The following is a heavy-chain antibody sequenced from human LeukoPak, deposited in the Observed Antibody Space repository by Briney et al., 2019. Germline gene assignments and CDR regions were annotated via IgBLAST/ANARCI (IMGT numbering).Heavy chain of an antibody. V-gene: IGHV1-2*02. D-gene: IGHD2-15*01. Sequence: ASVKVSCKASGYTFTGYYMHWVRQARGPGLEWMGWINPNSGGTNYAQKFQGRVTMTRDTSSSTAYMELSRLRSDDTAVYYCARERTLTSCYDYWGQGTLVTVSS. CDR2: INPNSGGT. J-gene: IGHJ4*02. CDR1: GYTFTGYY. CDR3: ARERTLTSCYDY.